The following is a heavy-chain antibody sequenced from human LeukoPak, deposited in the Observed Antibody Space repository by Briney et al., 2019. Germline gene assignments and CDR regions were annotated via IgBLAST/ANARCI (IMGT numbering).Heavy chain of an antibody. Sequence: GGSLRLSCAASGFTFSTYAMSWVRQAPGKGLEWVSAISGSGGNTYYADSVKGRFTISRGNSKNTLYLQMNSLRAEDTAVYYCSNDRPHPSAEPTNFDSWGQGTLVTVSS. CDR1: GFTFSTYA. V-gene: IGHV3-23*01. D-gene: IGHD1-14*01. J-gene: IGHJ4*02. CDR3: SNDRPHPSAEPTNFDS. CDR2: ISGSGGNT.